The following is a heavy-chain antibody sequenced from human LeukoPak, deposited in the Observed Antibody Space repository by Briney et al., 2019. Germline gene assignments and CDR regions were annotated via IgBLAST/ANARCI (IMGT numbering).Heavy chain of an antibody. D-gene: IGHD6-19*01. CDR2: MSYGGYT. CDR3: ARRGYTSGWRHFDY. J-gene: IGHJ4*02. Sequence: PSGTLSLTCSVSGGSISSSNYYWGWIRQSPGKGLEWIVSMSYGGYTYYNPSLKGRVTISVDTSKKQFSLRLSSVTAADSAVYYCARRGYTSGWRHFDYWGQGTLLTVSS. CDR1: GGSISSSNYY. V-gene: IGHV4-39*01.